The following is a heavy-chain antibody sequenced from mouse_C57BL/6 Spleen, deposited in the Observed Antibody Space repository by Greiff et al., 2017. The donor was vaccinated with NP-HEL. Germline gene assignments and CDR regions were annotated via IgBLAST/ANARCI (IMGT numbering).Heavy chain of an antibody. CDR3: ARSPAQAPHYYAMDY. Sequence: QVQLQQSGPELVKPGASVKISCKASGYSFTSYYIHWVKQRPGQGLEWIGWIYPGSGNTKYNEKFKCKATLTADTSSSTAYMQLSSLTSEDSAVYYCARSPAQAPHYYAMDYWGQGTSVTVSS. D-gene: IGHD3-2*02. CDR2: IYPGSGNT. J-gene: IGHJ4*01. CDR1: GYSFTSYY. V-gene: IGHV1-66*01.